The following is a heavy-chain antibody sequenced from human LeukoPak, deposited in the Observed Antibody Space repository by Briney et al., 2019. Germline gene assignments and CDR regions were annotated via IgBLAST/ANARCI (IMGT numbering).Heavy chain of an antibody. J-gene: IGHJ3*02. CDR2: MYYSGST. CDR3: ARHVYGGNSDDAFDI. CDR1: GGSISSSTYY. Sequence: SETLSLTCSVSGGSISSSTYYWGWIRQPPGKGLEWIGTMYYSGSTYYNPSLKSRVAISVDTSKNQFSLKLSSVTAADTAVYYCARHVYGGNSDDAFDIWGQGTMVTVSS. D-gene: IGHD4-23*01. V-gene: IGHV4-39*01.